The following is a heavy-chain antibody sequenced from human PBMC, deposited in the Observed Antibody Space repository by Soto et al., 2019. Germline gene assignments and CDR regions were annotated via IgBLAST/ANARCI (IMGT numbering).Heavy chain of an antibody. D-gene: IGHD3-9*01. V-gene: IGHV4-31*03. Sequence: SETLSLTCTVSGGSISSGGYYWSWIRQHPGKGLEWIGYIYYSGSTYYNPSLKSRVTISVDTSKNQFSLKLSSVTAADTAVYYCASNTGHSDILTGSPFAYWGHVTLVSVS. J-gene: IGHJ4*01. CDR1: GGSISSGGYY. CDR3: ASNTGHSDILTGSPFAY. CDR2: IYYSGST.